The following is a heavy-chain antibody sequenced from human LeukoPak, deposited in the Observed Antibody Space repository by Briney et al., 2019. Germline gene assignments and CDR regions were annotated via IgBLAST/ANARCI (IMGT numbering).Heavy chain of an antibody. D-gene: IGHD4-17*01. CDR3: ARHKDDYDDYVWTY. V-gene: IGHV4-39*01. CDR2: VYSSGSS. CDR1: GGSISSSSYY. Sequence: SETLSLTCTVSGGSISSSSYYWGWIRQPPGKGLEWIGSVYSSGSSYYNPSLKSRVTIFVDTSKNQFSLKVTSVTAADTATYYCARHKDDYDDYVWTYWGQGTLVTVSS. J-gene: IGHJ4*02.